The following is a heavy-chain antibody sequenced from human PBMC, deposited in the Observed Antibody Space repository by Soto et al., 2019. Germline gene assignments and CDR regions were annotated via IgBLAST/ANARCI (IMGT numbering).Heavy chain of an antibody. CDR3: ARDHSVGYYYYGMDV. CDR2: IKQDGSEK. CDR1: GFTFSSYW. V-gene: IGHV3-7*05. Sequence: GGSLRLSCAASGFTFSSYWMSWVRQAPGKGLEWVANIKQDGSEKYYVDSVKGRFTISRDNAKNSLYLQMNSLRAEDTAVYYCARDHSVGYYYYGMDVWGQGTTVTVS. J-gene: IGHJ6*02.